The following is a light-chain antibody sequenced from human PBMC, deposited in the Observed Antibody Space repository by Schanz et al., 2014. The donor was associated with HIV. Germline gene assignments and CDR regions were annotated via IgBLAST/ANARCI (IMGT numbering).Light chain of an antibody. Sequence: QSVVTQPPSASGTPGQRVTISCSGSSSNIGSNTVNWYQHLPGSAPQLLIYSDNQRPSRVPDRFFGSKSGTSASLAISGLRSDDEAHYYCATWDDSLNGFVFGGGTKLTVL. J-gene: IGLJ2*01. CDR3: ATWDDSLNGFV. CDR2: SDN. V-gene: IGLV1-44*01. CDR1: SSNIGSNT.